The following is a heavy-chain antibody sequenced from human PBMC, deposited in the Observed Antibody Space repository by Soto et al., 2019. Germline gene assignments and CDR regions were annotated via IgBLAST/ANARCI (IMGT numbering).Heavy chain of an antibody. CDR3: ARDGFGSVGY. D-gene: IGHD3-10*01. Sequence: QVQLVESGGGVVQPGRSLRLSCAASGFTFSSYAMHWVRQAPGKGLEWVAVISYDGSNKYYADSVKGRFTISRDNSKNTLYLQMNSRRAEDTAVYYCARDGFGSVGYWGQGTLVTVSS. CDR2: ISYDGSNK. CDR1: GFTFSSYA. J-gene: IGHJ4*02. V-gene: IGHV3-30-3*01.